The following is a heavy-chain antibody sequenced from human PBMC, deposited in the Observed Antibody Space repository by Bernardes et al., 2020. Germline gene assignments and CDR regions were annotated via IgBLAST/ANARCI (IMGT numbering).Heavy chain of an antibody. CDR1: GFTFDDYT. Sequence: GGSLRLSCAASGFTFDDYTMHWVRQAPGKGLEWVSLISWDGGSTYYADSVKGRFTISRDNSKNSLYLQMNSLRTEDTALYYCAKDSSSWGPFDYWGQGTLVTVSS. D-gene: IGHD6-13*01. CDR2: ISWDGGST. J-gene: IGHJ4*02. V-gene: IGHV3-43*01. CDR3: AKDSSSWGPFDY.